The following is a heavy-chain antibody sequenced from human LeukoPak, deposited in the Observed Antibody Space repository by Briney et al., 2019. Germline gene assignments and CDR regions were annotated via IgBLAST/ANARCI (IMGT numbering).Heavy chain of an antibody. D-gene: IGHD2-15*01. V-gene: IGHV1-2*02. J-gene: IGHJ4*02. Sequence: AASVKVSCKAPGYTFTGYYMHWVRQAPGQGLEWMGWINPNSGGTNYAQKFQGRVTMTRDTSISTAYMELSRLRSDDTAVYYCARNIVVVVAAPFDYWGQGTLVTVSS. CDR3: ARNIVVVVAAPFDY. CDR2: INPNSGGT. CDR1: GYTFTGYY.